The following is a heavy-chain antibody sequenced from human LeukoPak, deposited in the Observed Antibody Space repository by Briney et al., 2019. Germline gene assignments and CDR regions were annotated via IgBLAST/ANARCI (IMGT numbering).Heavy chain of an antibody. CDR1: GFTFSSYS. Sequence: GGSLRLSCAASGFTFSSYSMNWVRQAPGKGLEWVSSISSSSSYIYYADSVKGRFTISRDNAKNSLYLQMNSLRAEDTAVYYCARDRRGSGWSGTLNYWGQGTLVTVSS. V-gene: IGHV3-21*01. D-gene: IGHD6-19*01. CDR2: ISSSSSYI. J-gene: IGHJ4*02. CDR3: ARDRRGSGWSGTLNY.